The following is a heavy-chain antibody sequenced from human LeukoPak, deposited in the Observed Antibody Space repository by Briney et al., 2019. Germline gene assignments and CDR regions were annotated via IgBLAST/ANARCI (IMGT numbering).Heavy chain of an antibody. J-gene: IGHJ3*02. CDR1: GGSFSGYY. CDR3: ARASYCSSTSCYQRGAFDI. Sequence: SETLSLTCAVYGGSFSGYYWSWIRQPPGKGLEWIGEINHSGSTNYNPSLKSRVTMSVDTSKNQFSLKLSSVTAADTAVYYCARASYCSSTSCYQRGAFDIWGQGTMVTVSS. V-gene: IGHV4-34*01. D-gene: IGHD2-2*01. CDR2: INHSGST.